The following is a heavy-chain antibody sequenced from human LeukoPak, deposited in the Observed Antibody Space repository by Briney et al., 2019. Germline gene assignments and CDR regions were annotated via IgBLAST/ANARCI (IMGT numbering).Heavy chain of an antibody. CDR2: IFSDGGT. D-gene: IGHD6-19*01. CDR3: AKDSSGPAF. Sequence: GGSLRLSCAASGFSVNNNYMSWVRQAPGKGLEWVSVIFSDGGTFYSKSVKGRFTISRDYSKNTLYLQMNSLRVDDTAVYFCAKDSSGPAFWGQGTLVTASS. CDR1: GFSVNNNY. V-gene: IGHV3-53*01. J-gene: IGHJ4*02.